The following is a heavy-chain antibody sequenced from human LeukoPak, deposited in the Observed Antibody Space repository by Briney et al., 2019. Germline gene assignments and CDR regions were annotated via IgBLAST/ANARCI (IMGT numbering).Heavy chain of an antibody. D-gene: IGHD6-19*01. V-gene: IGHV3-7*01. CDR1: GFTFSSYW. CDR2: IKEDGGEQ. J-gene: IGHJ4*02. CDR3: ARDRAVAGLFDN. Sequence: GGSLRLSCAASGFTFSSYWMTWVRQTPGKGLEWVANIKEDGGEQNYVDSVEGRFTISRDNTKNSVFLQMNSLGAEDTAIYCCARDRAVAGLFDNWGQGTLVTVSS.